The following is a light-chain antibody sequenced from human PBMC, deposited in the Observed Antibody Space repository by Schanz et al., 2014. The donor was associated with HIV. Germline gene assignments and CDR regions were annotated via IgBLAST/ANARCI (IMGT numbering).Light chain of an antibody. CDR2: EVS. CDR3: QSYDSSLSGSV. Sequence: QSVLTQPPSASGSPGQSVTISCTGTSSDIGGSNYVSWYQQYPGKAPKVMIYEVSRRPSGVSNRFSGSKSGNTASLSISGLQAEDEADYFCQSYDSSLSGSVFGGGTKLTVL. V-gene: IGLV2-8*01. CDR1: SSDIGGSNY. J-gene: IGLJ3*02.